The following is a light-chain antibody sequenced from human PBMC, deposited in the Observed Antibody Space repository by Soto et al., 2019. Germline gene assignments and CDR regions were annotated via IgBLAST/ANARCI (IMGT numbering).Light chain of an antibody. J-gene: IGLJ1*01. CDR1: ASDIGGYTF. Sequence: QSALTQPPSASGSPGQSVAISCTGTASDIGGYTFVSGYQQHPGIAPKLLIYDVNKRPSGVPDRFSGSKSGNTASLTVSGLQAEDEADYYCSAHGGTNPYVFGTGTKLTVL. CDR2: DVN. V-gene: IGLV2-8*01. CDR3: SAHGGTNPYV.